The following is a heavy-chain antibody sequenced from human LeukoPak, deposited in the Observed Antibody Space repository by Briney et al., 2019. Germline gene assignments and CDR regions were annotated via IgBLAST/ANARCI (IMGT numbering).Heavy chain of an antibody. D-gene: IGHD3-10*01. CDR1: GFTVSSHY. V-gene: IGHV3-53*01. CDR3: SSASGSYLAFGY. Sequence: PGGSLRLSCAASGFTVSSHYMSWVRQAPGKGLEWVSVIYSGGSTYYADSVKGRFTISRDNSKNTLYLQMNSLRAEDTAVYFCSSASGSYLAFGYWGQGTLVTVSS. CDR2: IYSGGST. J-gene: IGHJ4*02.